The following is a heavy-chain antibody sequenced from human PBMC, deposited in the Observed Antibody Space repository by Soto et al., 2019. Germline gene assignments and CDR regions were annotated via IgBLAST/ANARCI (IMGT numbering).Heavy chain of an antibody. CDR2: IYYSGST. D-gene: IGHD6-6*01. CDR3: AGVGISSSDAFDI. J-gene: IGHJ3*02. V-gene: IGHV4-59*12. Sequence: PSETLSLTCTVSGGSISSYYWSWIRQPPGKGLEWIGYIYYSGSTNYNPSLKSRVTISVDTSTNQFSLKLSSVTAADTAMYYCAGVGISSSDAFDIWGHGTMVTVSS. CDR1: GGSISSYY.